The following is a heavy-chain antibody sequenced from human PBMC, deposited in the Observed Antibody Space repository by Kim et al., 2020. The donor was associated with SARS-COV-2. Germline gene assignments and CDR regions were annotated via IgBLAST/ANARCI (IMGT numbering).Heavy chain of an antibody. CDR2: ISSSSSYI. V-gene: IGHV3-21*01. Sequence: GGSLRLSCAASGFTFSSYSMNWVRQAPGKGLEWVSSISSSSSYIYYADSVKGRFTISRDNAKNSLYLQMNSLRAEDTAVYYCASDRGFGEFYHDYWGQGTLVTVSS. J-gene: IGHJ4*02. CDR1: GFTFSSYS. D-gene: IGHD3-10*01. CDR3: ASDRGFGEFYHDY.